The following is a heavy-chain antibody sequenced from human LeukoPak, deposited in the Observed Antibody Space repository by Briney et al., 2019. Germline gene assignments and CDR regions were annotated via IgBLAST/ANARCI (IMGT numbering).Heavy chain of an antibody. CDR1: GYPLTIYD. J-gene: IGHJ4*02. CDR3: AVLSYDSSGYYYPFDY. V-gene: IGHV7-4-1*02. CDR2: MNTNTGNP. D-gene: IGHD3-22*01. Sequence: GASVKVSCKASGYPLTIYDINWVRQATGQGLEWMGWMNTNTGNPTYAQGFPGRFVFSLDTSVSTAYLQISSLKTEDTAVYYCAVLSYDSSGYYYPFDYWGQGTLVTVSS.